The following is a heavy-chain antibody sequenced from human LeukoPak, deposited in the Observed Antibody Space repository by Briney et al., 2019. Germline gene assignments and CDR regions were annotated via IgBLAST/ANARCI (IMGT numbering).Heavy chain of an antibody. CDR1: GYSFPNYW. CDR3: ARMYQLLYPYNWFDP. V-gene: IGHV5-51*01. D-gene: IGHD2-2*02. CDR2: IYPGDSDT. J-gene: IGHJ5*02. Sequence: GESLKISCKGSGYSFPNYWIGWVRQVPGKGLEWMGIIYPGDSDTRYSPSFQGQVTISADKSISTAYLQWSSLKASDTAMYYCARMYQLLYPYNWFDPWGQGTLVTVSS.